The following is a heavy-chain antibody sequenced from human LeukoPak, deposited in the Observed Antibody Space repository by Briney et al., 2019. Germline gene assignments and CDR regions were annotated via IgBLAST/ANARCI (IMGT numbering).Heavy chain of an antibody. D-gene: IGHD6-13*01. Sequence: ETLSLTCTVSGGSISSYYWSWIRQPPGKGLEWIGYINYSGSTNYNPSLRSRVTMSVDTSKNQFSLELKSVTAADTAVYYCASLRPSTIAAHYAMDVWGQGTTVTVSS. CDR2: INYSGST. J-gene: IGHJ6*02. V-gene: IGHV4-59*08. CDR3: ASLRPSTIAAHYAMDV. CDR1: GGSISSYY.